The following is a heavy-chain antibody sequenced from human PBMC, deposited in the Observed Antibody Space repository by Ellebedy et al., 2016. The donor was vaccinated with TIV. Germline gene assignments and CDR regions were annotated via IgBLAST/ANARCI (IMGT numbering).Heavy chain of an antibody. V-gene: IGHV3-21*01. CDR2: ISSSSSYI. Sequence: GESLKISCAASGFTFSSYSMNWVRQAPGKGLEWVSSISSSSSYIYYADSVKGRFTISRDNAKNSLYLQMNSLRAEDTAVYYCAREEEIAEGGMDVWGQGTTVTVSS. D-gene: IGHD5-24*01. CDR3: AREEEIAEGGMDV. J-gene: IGHJ6*02. CDR1: GFTFSSYS.